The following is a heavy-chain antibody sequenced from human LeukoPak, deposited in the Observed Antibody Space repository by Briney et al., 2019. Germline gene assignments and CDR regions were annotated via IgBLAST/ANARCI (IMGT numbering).Heavy chain of an antibody. CDR3: AKGYGDYVGVLDY. D-gene: IGHD4-17*01. V-gene: IGHV3-23*01. CDR1: GFTLSSYA. J-gene: IGHJ4*02. Sequence: PGGSLRLSCAASGFTLSSYAMSWVRQAPGKGLEWVSLISGNAGSTYYADSVKGRFTISRDITKNTLYLQMNSLRAEDTATYYCAKGYGDYVGVLDYWGQGTLVTVSS. CDR2: ISGNAGST.